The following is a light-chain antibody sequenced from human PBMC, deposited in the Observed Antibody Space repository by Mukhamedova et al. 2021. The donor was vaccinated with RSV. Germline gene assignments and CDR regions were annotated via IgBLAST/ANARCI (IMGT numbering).Light chain of an antibody. CDR2: TND. V-gene: IGLV1-44*01. CDR3: AAWDDSLNGGV. J-gene: IGLJ3*02. CDR1: SSNIGSNT. Sequence: GSSSNIGSNTVNWYQQLPGTAPKLVIYTNDQRHSGVPARFSASKSGTSASLAISGLQPEDEADYYCAAWDDSLNGGVFGGGTKLT.